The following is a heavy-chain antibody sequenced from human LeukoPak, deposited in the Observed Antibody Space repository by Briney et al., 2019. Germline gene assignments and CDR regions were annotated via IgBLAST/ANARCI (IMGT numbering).Heavy chain of an antibody. J-gene: IGHJ4*02. V-gene: IGHV1-2*02. CDR2: INPNSGDT. CDR1: GYTFTNHY. CDR3: AGDRYTGYGTFDF. Sequence: ASVKVSCKASGYTFTNHYIHWVRQAPGQGLEWMGWINPNSGDTNFAQKFQGRVTMARDTSISTAYMELSRLRSDDTAVYYCAGDRYTGYGTFDFWGQGTLVTVSS. D-gene: IGHD5-12*01.